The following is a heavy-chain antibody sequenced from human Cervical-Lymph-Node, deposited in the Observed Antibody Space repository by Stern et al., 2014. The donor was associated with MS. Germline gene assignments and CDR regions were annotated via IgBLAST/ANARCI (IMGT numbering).Heavy chain of an antibody. CDR3: SSDVGNYYYDKDV. Sequence: EVQLVESGGGLIQPGGSLRLSCAASGFTVSTNPVTWVRQAPGKGLECVSVIYSGCGTYYADSVKGRFTISRDNSKNTVYLQMNSLRAEDTAVYYCSSDVGNYYYDKDVWGQGTTVTVSS. J-gene: IGHJ6*02. CDR1: GFTVSTNP. V-gene: IGHV3-53*01. CDR2: IYSGCGT.